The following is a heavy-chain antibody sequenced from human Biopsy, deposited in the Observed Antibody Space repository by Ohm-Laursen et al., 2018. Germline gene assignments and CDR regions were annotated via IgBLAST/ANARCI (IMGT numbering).Heavy chain of an antibody. Sequence: SETLSLTCTVSGGSFTGHYWSWIRQPPGKGLEWIGHISYTGYTSYNASLKSRVTISVDTSRKHFSLRLTSLAAADTAVYYCARGLNEYGGLYFPHWGQGTLVTVSS. J-gene: IGHJ1*01. CDR3: ARGLNEYGGLYFPH. D-gene: IGHD4-23*01. V-gene: IGHV4-59*11. CDR2: ISYTGYT. CDR1: GGSFTGHY.